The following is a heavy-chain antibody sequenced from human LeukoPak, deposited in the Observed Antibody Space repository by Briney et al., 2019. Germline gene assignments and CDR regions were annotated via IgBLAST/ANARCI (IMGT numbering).Heavy chain of an antibody. J-gene: IGHJ6*02. V-gene: IGHV3-23*01. CDR3: ANQGVYSGSYGMDV. CDR2: FGNSA. Sequence: GGSLRLSCAASGFTFSRYAMSWVRQAPGKGLEWVSTFGNSAHYADSVKGRFTISRDNSKNTLYLQMNSLRADDTAVYYCANQGVYSGSYGMDVWGQGTTVIVAS. D-gene: IGHD1-26*01. CDR1: GFTFSRYA.